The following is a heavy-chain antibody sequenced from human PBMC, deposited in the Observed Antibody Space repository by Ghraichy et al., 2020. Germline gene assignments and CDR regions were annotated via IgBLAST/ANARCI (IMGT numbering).Heavy chain of an antibody. Sequence: GGSLRLSCTASGFTFSDYYMSWIRQTPGKGLEWVSQISSSGTSISYADSVKGRFTISRDNAKTSLYLQMRSVRDEDTAFYFCARGEIRWGASGASPFDPWGHGTLVIVSS. J-gene: IGHJ5*02. CDR3: ARGEIRWGASGASPFDP. CDR1: GFTFSDYY. D-gene: IGHD2-15*01. V-gene: IGHV3-11*04. CDR2: ISSSGTSI.